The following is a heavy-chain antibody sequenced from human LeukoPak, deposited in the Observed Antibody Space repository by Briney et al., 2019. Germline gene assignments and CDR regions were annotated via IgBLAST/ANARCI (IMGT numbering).Heavy chain of an antibody. CDR2: ISSSGSTI. CDR3: ARTAFDDSR. Sequence: GGSLRLSCAASGFTFSSYEMNWVRQAPGKGLERVSYISSSGSTIYYADSVKGRFTISRDNAKNSLYLQMNSLRAEDTAVYYCARTAFDDSRWGQGTLVTVSS. J-gene: IGHJ4*02. V-gene: IGHV3-48*03. D-gene: IGHD3-16*01. CDR1: GFTFSSYE.